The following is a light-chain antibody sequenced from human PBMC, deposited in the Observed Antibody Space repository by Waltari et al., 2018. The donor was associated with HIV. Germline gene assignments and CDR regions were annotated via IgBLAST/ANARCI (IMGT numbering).Light chain of an antibody. J-gene: IGKJ2*02. V-gene: IGKV3-11*01. CDR3: LQRTNWPPRGT. CDR2: DAS. Sequence: EILLTQSPATLSLSPGERATLSCRASQSICNYLAWYQHKPGRAPRLLIYDASKRATGIPARFSGSGSGTDFTLTISSLEPEDFAIYYCLQRTNWPPRGTFGLGTKLEI. CDR1: QSICNY.